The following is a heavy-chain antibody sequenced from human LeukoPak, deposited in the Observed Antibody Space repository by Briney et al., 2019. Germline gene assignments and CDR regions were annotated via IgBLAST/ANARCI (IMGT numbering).Heavy chain of an antibody. V-gene: IGHV4-31*03. CDR2: IYYSRST. Sequence: SETLTLTCTVSGGSISSGGYYWSWIRQHPGKGLVWIVYIYYSRSTYYNPSLKRRVTISVDTSKNQFSLKLSSVTAADRAVYYCARDFELGGWFDSWGQGTLVSVSS. J-gene: IGHJ5*01. CDR1: GGSISSGGYY. D-gene: IGHD3/OR15-3a*01. CDR3: ARDFELGGWFDS.